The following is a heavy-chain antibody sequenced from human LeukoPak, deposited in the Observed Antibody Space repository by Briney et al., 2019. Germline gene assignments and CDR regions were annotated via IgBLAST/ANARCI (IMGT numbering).Heavy chain of an antibody. D-gene: IGHD2-15*01. CDR2: IYYSGST. Sequence: SETLSLTCTVSGGSISSSSYYWGWIRQPPGKGLEWIGSIYYSGSTYYNPSLKSRVTISVDTSKNQFSLKLSSVTAADTAVYYCARLGDIVVVVAATSEAFDIWGQGTMVTVSS. CDR3: ARLGDIVVVVAATSEAFDI. J-gene: IGHJ3*02. V-gene: IGHV4-39*01. CDR1: GGSISSSSYY.